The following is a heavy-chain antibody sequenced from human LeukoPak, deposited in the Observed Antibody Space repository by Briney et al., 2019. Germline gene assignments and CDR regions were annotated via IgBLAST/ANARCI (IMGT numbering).Heavy chain of an antibody. V-gene: IGHV3-23*01. CDR2: ISNSGGST. D-gene: IGHD6-19*01. Sequence: GGSLRLSCAASGFTFSSYGMSWVRQAPGKGLEWVSGISNSGGSTSYADSVKGRFTISRDNSKNTLYLQMNSLTAEDTAVYYCAKDRGYNSDWYVDWGQGTLVTVSS. J-gene: IGHJ4*02. CDR3: AKDRGYNSDWYVD. CDR1: GFTFSSYG.